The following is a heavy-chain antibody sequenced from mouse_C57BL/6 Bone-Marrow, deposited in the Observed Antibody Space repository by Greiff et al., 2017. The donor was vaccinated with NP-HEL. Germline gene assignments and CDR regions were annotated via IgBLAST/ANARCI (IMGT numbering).Heavy chain of an antibody. CDR1: GYTFISYT. Sequence: QVQLQQSGAELARPGASVKMSCKASGYTFISYTMHWVKQRPGQGLEWIGYINPSSGYTKYNQKFKDKATLTADKSSSTAYMQLSSLTSEDSAVYYCARGGYGWFAYWGQGTLVTVSA. CDR2: INPSSGYT. D-gene: IGHD2-2*01. J-gene: IGHJ3*01. CDR3: ARGGYGWFAY. V-gene: IGHV1-4*01.